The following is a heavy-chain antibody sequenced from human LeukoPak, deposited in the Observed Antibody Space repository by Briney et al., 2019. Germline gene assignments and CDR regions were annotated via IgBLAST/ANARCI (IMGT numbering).Heavy chain of an antibody. CDR1: GFTFSSYE. V-gene: IGHV3-48*03. CDR2: ISSSGSTI. CDR3: AREPHYSGYGGFDP. J-gene: IGHJ5*02. Sequence: GGSLRLSCAASGFTFSSYEMNWVRQAPGKGLEWASYISSSGSTIYYADSVKGRFTISRDNAKNSLYLQMNSLRAEDTAVYYCAREPHYSGYGGFDPWGQGTLVTVSS. D-gene: IGHD5-12*01.